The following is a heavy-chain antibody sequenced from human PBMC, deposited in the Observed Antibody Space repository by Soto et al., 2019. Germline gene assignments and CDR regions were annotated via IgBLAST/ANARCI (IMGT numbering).Heavy chain of an antibody. CDR1: GFTFSGSA. D-gene: IGHD6-19*01. Sequence: GGSLRLSCAASGFTFSGSAMHWVRQASGKGLEWVGRIRSKANSYATAYAASVKGRFTISRDDSKNTAYLQMNSLKTEDTAVYYCTRAKQWLGLWDAFDIWGQGTMVTVSS. CDR3: TRAKQWLGLWDAFDI. V-gene: IGHV3-73*01. J-gene: IGHJ3*02. CDR2: IRSKANSYAT.